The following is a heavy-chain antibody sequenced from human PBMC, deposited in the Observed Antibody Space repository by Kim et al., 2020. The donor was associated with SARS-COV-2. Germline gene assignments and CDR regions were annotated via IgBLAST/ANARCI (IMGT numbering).Heavy chain of an antibody. Sequence: SETLSLTCTVSGCSISSYYWSWIRQPPGKGLEWIGYIYYSGSTNYNPSLKSRGTISLDTSTNQFSLQLSSVTAADTAVYYCARGNTRGSYYYCYGMDVWGHGTTVTVSS. CDR1: GCSISSYY. D-gene: IGHD2-15*01. CDR2: IYYSGST. J-gene: IGHJ6*02. V-gene: IGHV4-59*01. CDR3: ARGNTRGSYYYCYGMDV.